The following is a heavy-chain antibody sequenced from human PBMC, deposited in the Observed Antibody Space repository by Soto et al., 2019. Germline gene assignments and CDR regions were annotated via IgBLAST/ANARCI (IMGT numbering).Heavy chain of an antibody. CDR1: GYTFTGYY. D-gene: IGHD5-12*01. CDR2: INPNSRDT. CDR3: ARVPPHGYSGNDSYFDL. Sequence: GASVTGSCAASGYTFTGYYMHLVRQSHGQGLEWMGWINPNSRDTKFAQKFQGRVTMTRDTSISTAYMELSRLRSDDTAVYYCARVPPHGYSGNDSYFDLWGRGTLVTVS. V-gene: IGHV1-2*02. J-gene: IGHJ2*01.